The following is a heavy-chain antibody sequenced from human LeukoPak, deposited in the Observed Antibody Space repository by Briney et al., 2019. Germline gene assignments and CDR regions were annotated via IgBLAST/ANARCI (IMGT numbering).Heavy chain of an antibody. J-gene: IGHJ6*03. Sequence: GGSLRLSCAASGFTFSSYWMHWVRQAPGKGLVWVSRINSDGSSTSYADSVKGRFTISRDNSRNTLYLQMNSLRAEDTAVYYCAKGGPEYYYYYYMDVWGKGTTVTISS. D-gene: IGHD1-14*01. CDR3: AKGGPEYYYYYYMDV. CDR1: GFTFSSYW. V-gene: IGHV3-74*01. CDR2: INSDGSST.